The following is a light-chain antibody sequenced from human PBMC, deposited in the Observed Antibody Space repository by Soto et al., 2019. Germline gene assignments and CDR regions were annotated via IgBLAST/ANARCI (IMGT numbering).Light chain of an antibody. CDR1: SSDVGNYNY. V-gene: IGLV2-14*01. Sequence: QSVLTQPASVSGSPGQSITISCTGTSSDVGNYNYVSWYQKDPGKAPKLMIYEVSNRPSGVSNRFFGSKSGNTASLTISGLQAEDEAAYYCSSYTSSSTLVFGGGTQLTVL. CDR2: EVS. CDR3: SSYTSSSTLV. J-gene: IGLJ2*01.